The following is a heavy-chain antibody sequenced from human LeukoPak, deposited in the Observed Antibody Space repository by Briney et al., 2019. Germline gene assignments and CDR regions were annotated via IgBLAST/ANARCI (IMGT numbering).Heavy chain of an antibody. J-gene: IGHJ6*02. CDR1: GGSVSSGSYC. CDR3: ARTYYYDSSGYYYEYYYYYGMDV. CDR2: IYYSGST. Sequence: PSETLSLTCTVSGGSVSSGSYCWSWIRQPPGKGLEWIGYIYYSGSTNYNPSLKSRVTISVDTSKNQFSLKLSSVTAADTAVYYCARTYYYDSSGYYYEYYYYYGMDVWGQGTTVTVSS. D-gene: IGHD3-22*01. V-gene: IGHV4-61*01.